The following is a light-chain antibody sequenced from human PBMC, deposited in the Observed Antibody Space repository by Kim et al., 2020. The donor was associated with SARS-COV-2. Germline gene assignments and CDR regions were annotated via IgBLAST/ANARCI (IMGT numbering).Light chain of an antibody. CDR3: QQFENLPT. J-gene: IGKJ5*01. CDR2: DAS. Sequence: AVGDRVTCTSQANQNINDFLNWYQQKPGKAPKLLISDASKLEPGVPSRFSGSGSGTHFFLTISSLQPDDVAKYYCQQFENLPTFGQGTRLEIK. CDR1: QNINDF. V-gene: IGKV1-33*01.